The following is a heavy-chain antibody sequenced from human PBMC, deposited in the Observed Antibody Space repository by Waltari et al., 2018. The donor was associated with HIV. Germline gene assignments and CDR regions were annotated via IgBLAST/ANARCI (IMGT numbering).Heavy chain of an antibody. CDR3: ARGDYYDSSGYSDY. CDR1: GYTFTGYY. J-gene: IGHJ4*02. V-gene: IGHV1-2*02. CDR2: INPNRGGT. D-gene: IGHD3-22*01. Sequence: QVQLVQSGAEVKKPGASVKVSCKASGYTFTGYYMHWVRQAPGQGLEWRGWINPNRGGTNYAQKCQGRVTMTRDTSISTAYMELSRLRSDDTAVYYCARGDYYDSSGYSDYWGQGTLVTISS.